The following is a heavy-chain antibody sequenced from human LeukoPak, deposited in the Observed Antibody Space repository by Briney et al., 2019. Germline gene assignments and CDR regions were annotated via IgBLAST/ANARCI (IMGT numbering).Heavy chain of an antibody. CDR2: VSYDGSDM. Sequence: GRSLRLSCAAAGFTFNNYAIHWVRQAPGKGLEWVAFVSYDGSDMSYADSVKDRLTISRDNSKNTLYVQMNSLRVEDTAVYYCARAYVVLGSSGYRVLPADDWRRGTLVTV. J-gene: IGHJ4*02. V-gene: IGHV3-30*04. CDR3: ARAYVVLGSSGYRVLPADD. CDR1: GFTFNNYA. D-gene: IGHD3-22*01.